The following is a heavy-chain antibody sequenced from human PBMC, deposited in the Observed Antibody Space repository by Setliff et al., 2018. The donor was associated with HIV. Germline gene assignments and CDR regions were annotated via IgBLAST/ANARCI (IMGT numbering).Heavy chain of an antibody. CDR1: GGSISSGGYY. J-gene: IGHJ6*03. CDR2: IYYSGST. CDR3: ARARGGCSGGSCPAHHYYYYMDV. V-gene: IGHV4-31*01. Sequence: PSETLSLTCNVSGGSISSGGYYWSWIRQHPGKGLEWIGYIYYSGSTYYNPSLKSLGTISVDTSKNQFSLTLSSVTAADTAVYYCARARGGCSGGSCPAHHYYYYMDVLGKGTTVTVSS. D-gene: IGHD2-15*01.